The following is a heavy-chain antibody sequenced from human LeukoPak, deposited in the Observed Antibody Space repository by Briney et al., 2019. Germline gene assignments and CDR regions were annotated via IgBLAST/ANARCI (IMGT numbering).Heavy chain of an antibody. CDR2: IIPIFGTA. Sequence: GASVKVSCKASGGTFSSYAISRVRQAPGQGLEWMGGIIPIFGTANYAQKFQCRVTITADESTSTAYMELSSLRSEDTAVYYCARFSSRWSNFDYWGQGTLVTVSS. V-gene: IGHV1-69*13. CDR1: GGTFSSYA. D-gene: IGHD6-19*01. CDR3: ARFSSRWSNFDY. J-gene: IGHJ4*02.